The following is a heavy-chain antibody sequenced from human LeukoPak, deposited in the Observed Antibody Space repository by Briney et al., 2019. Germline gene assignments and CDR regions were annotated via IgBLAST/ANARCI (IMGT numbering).Heavy chain of an antibody. CDR2: ISGSGGST. D-gene: IGHD2-15*01. CDR3: AKNLGGLLYYFDY. Sequence: GGSLRLSCAASGLTFSNAWMNWVRQAPGKGLEWVSAISGSGGSTYYADSVKGRFTISRDNSKNTLYLQMNSLRAEDTAVYYCAKNLGGLLYYFDYWGQGTLVTVSS. CDR1: GLTFSNAW. V-gene: IGHV3-23*01. J-gene: IGHJ4*02.